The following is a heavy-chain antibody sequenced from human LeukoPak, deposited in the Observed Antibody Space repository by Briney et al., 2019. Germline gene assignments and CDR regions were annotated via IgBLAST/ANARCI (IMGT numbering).Heavy chain of an antibody. D-gene: IGHD3/OR15-3a*01. CDR3: ARGGRFPRNPWDV. J-gene: IGHJ6*02. CDR2: ISTGSSTI. CDR1: GFTFSTYS. V-gene: IGHV3-48*04. Sequence: QPGGSLRLSCAASGFTFSTYSMNWVRQAPGKGLEWVSYISTGSSTIYYADSVKGRFTISRDNAKNSLYLQMNSLRAEDTAVYYCARGGRFPRNPWDVWGQGTTVTVSS.